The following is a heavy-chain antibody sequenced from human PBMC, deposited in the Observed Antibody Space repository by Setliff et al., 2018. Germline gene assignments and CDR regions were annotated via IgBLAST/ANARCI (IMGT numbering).Heavy chain of an antibody. Sequence: LRLSCAASGFTFRSYTMNWVRQAPGKGLEWVSYISSSGSTIYYADSVKGRFTISRDNSKNTLFLQMNSLRAEDTAVYYCAKDRYCGGGSCLKDFEYWGQGTLVTVSS. J-gene: IGHJ4*02. CDR3: AKDRYCGGGSCLKDFEY. D-gene: IGHD2-15*01. CDR1: GFTFRSYT. V-gene: IGHV3-48*01. CDR2: ISSSGSTI.